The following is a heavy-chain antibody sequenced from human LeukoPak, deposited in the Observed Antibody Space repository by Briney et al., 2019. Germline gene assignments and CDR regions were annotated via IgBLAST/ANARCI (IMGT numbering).Heavy chain of an antibody. Sequence: GGSLRLSCAASGFTFSRYGIHWVRQAPGKGLEWVAFIRYDGSNKYYADSVKGRFTISRDNSKNTLYLQMNSLRGEDTAVYYCAKDGDTMSGTYYYDMDVWGKGTTVTIS. D-gene: IGHD1-26*01. CDR2: IRYDGSNK. V-gene: IGHV3-30*02. CDR1: GFTFSRYG. CDR3: AKDGDTMSGTYYYDMDV. J-gene: IGHJ6*03.